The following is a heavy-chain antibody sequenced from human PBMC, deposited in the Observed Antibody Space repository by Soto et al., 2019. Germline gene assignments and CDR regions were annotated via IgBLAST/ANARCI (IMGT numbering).Heavy chain of an antibody. CDR2: ISYDGSNK. CDR1: GFTFSSYG. Sequence: QVQLVESGGGVVQPGRSLRLSCAASGFTFSSYGMHWVRQAPGKGLEWVAVISYDGSNKYYADSVKGRFTISRDNSKNTLYLQMNSLRAEDTAVYYCAKEQQLTLWEPVSAFDIWGQGTMVTVSS. CDR3: AKEQQLTLWEPVSAFDI. D-gene: IGHD6-13*01. V-gene: IGHV3-30*18. J-gene: IGHJ3*02.